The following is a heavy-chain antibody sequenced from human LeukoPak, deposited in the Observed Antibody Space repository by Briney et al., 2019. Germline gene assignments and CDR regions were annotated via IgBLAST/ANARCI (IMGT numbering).Heavy chain of an antibody. CDR3: ATDRGFYDSSGYYFNWSDP. D-gene: IGHD3-22*01. V-gene: IGHV1-24*01. CDR1: GYTLTELS. J-gene: IGHJ5*02. CDR2: FDPEDGET. Sequence: AASVKVSCKVSGYTLTELSMHWVRQAPGKGLEWMGGFDPEDGETIYAQKSQGRVTMTEDTSTDTAYMELSSLRSEDTAVYYCATDRGFYDSSGYYFNWSDPWGQGTLVTVSS.